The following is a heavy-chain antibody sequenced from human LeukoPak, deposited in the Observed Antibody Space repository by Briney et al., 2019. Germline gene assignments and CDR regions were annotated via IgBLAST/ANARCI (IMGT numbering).Heavy chain of an antibody. Sequence: PSETLSLTCAVSGYSISSGYYWSWIRQPPGKGLEWIGYIYYSGSTYYNPSLKSRVTISVDTSKNQFSLKLSSVTAADTAVYYCARGRDYYGSGSYYNGGYWGQGTLVTVSS. CDR1: GYSISSGYY. V-gene: IGHV4-30-4*08. CDR2: IYYSGST. D-gene: IGHD3-10*01. CDR3: ARGRDYYGSGSYYNGGY. J-gene: IGHJ4*02.